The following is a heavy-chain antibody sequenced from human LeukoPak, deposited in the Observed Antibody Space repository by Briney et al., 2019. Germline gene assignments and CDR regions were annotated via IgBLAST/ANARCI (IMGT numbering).Heavy chain of an antibody. V-gene: IGHV3-7*03. D-gene: IGHD6-19*01. CDR3: ARGGIAMAGSMSLMD. CDR1: GFTFSSYA. J-gene: IGHJ4*02. Sequence: PGGSLRLSCAASGFTFSSYAMHWVRQAPGKGLEWVANIKQDGSEKNYVDSVKGRLTISRDNAKNSLYMQMNSLRVGDTAVYYCARGGIAMAGSMSLMDWGQGTLVTVSS. CDR2: IKQDGSEK.